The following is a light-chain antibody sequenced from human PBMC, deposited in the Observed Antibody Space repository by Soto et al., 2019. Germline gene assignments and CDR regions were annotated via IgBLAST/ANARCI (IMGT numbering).Light chain of an antibody. Sequence: QSVLTQPPSASGSPGQSVTISCTGTSSDVGGYNYVSWYQQHPGKAPKLMIYEVSKRPSGVPDRFSGSKSGNTASLTVSGLQPEDEADYYCSSYAGSNNSVFGTGTKVTLL. CDR3: SSYAGSNNSV. CDR1: SSDVGGYNY. CDR2: EVS. J-gene: IGLJ1*01. V-gene: IGLV2-8*01.